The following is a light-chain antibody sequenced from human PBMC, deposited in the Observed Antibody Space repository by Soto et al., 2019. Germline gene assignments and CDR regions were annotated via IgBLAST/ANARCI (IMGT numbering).Light chain of an antibody. CDR3: MQALQTPKVT. Sequence: DIVMTQSPLSLPVTPGEPASISCRSSQSLLHSNGYNYLDWYLQKPGQSPQLLIYLGSNRASGVPDRFGGSGSGTDFTLKISRVEAEDVGVYYYMQALQTPKVTFGQGTKLEIK. CDR1: QSLLHSNGYNY. J-gene: IGKJ2*01. CDR2: LGS. V-gene: IGKV2-28*01.